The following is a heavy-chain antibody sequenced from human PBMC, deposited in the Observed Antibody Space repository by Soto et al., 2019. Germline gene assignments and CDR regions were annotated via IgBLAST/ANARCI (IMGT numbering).Heavy chain of an antibody. V-gene: IGHV3-53*01. CDR1: GFTVSSNY. J-gene: IGHJ2*01. CDR3: ARDLPGSYYFDL. Sequence: GSLRLSCAASGFTVSSNYMSWVRRAPGKGLEWVSVIYSGGGTFYADSVKGRFTISRDNSKNTLYLQMNSLRVEDTAVYYCARDLPGSYYFDLWGRGTLVTVSS. D-gene: IGHD7-27*01. CDR2: IYSGGGT.